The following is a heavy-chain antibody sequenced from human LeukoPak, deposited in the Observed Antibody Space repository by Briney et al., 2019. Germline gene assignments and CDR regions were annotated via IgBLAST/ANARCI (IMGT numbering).Heavy chain of an antibody. CDR2: IVVGSGNT. CDR3: AADSTGSGWSKFDS. J-gene: IGHJ4*02. CDR1: GFAFSSSA. Sequence: ASVKVSCKASGFAFSSSAVQWVRQARGQRLEWIGWIVVGSGNTNYAQKFQERVTIIRDMSTGTAYMELSSLRSEDTAVYYCAADSTGSGWSKFDSWGQGTLVTVSS. D-gene: IGHD6-19*01. V-gene: IGHV1-58*01.